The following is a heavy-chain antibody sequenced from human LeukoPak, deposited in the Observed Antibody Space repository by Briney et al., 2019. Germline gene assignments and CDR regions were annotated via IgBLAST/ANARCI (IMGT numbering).Heavy chain of an antibody. V-gene: IGHV4-4*07. CDR1: GGSISSYY. CDR2: IYTSGST. Sequence: SETLSLTCTVAGGSISSYYWSWIRQPAGKRLEWIGRIYTSGSTNYNPSLKSRVTMSVDTSKNQFSLKLSSVTAADTAVYYCARSTYHTYYFDYWGQGTLVTVSS. J-gene: IGHJ4*02. CDR3: ARSTYHTYYFDY. D-gene: IGHD1-14*01.